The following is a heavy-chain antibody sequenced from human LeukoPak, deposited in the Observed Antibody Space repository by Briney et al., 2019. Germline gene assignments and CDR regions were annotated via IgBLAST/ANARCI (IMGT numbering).Heavy chain of an antibody. D-gene: IGHD3-22*01. Sequence: GESLKISCKGSGYSFTSYWIGWVRQMPGKGLEWMGIIYPGDSDTRYSPSFQGQVTISADKSISTAYLQWSSLKASDTAMYYCARSCRRLHDSSGYFDDAFDIWGQGTMVTVSS. V-gene: IGHV5-51*01. CDR3: ARSCRRLHDSSGYFDDAFDI. CDR2: IYPGDSDT. J-gene: IGHJ3*02. CDR1: GYSFTSYW.